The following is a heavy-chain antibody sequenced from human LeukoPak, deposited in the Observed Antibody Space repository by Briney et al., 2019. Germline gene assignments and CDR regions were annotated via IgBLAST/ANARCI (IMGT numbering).Heavy chain of an antibody. CDR3: ARVLSLPARFDP. J-gene: IGHJ5*02. CDR2: INHSGST. CDR1: GGSFSGYY. D-gene: IGHD2-2*01. V-gene: IGHV4-34*01. Sequence: SETLSLTCAVYGGSFSGYYWSWIRQPPGKGLEWIGEINHSGSTNYNPSLKSRVTISVDTSKNQFSLKLSSVTAADTAVYYCARVLSLPARFDPWGQGTLVTVSS.